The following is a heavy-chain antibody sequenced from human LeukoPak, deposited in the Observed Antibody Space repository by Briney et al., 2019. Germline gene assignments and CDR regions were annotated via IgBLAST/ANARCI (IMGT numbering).Heavy chain of an antibody. D-gene: IGHD6-13*01. Sequence: PGGSLRLSCAASGFTFSSYAMSWVRQAPGKGLEWVSVISGSGDSTYYADSVEGRCTSSRDNSKDALYLQMNSLRAEDTAVYYCARDHIAAAGTQWFDPWGQGTLVTVSS. CDR3: ARDHIAAAGTQWFDP. CDR1: GFTFSSYA. V-gene: IGHV3-23*01. J-gene: IGHJ5*02. CDR2: ISGSGDST.